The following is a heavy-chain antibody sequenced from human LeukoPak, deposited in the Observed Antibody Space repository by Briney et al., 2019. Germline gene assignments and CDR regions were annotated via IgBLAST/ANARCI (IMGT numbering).Heavy chain of an antibody. CDR1: GGSFSGYY. Sequence: PSETLSLTCAVYGGSFSGYYWSWIRQPPGEGLEWIGEINHSGSTNYNPSLKSRVTISVDTSKNQFSLKLSSVTAADTAVYYCARSFLPFDYWGQGTLVTVSS. V-gene: IGHV4-34*01. J-gene: IGHJ4*02. CDR2: INHSGST. CDR3: ARSFLPFDY. D-gene: IGHD3-16*02.